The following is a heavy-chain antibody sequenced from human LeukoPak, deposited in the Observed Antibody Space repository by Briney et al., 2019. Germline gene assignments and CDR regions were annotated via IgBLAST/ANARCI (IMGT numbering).Heavy chain of an antibody. D-gene: IGHD1-1*01. CDR1: GGSINSYY. J-gene: IGHJ3*02. Sequence: SETLSLTCTVSGGSINSYYWSWIRQPPGKGLEWIGYIYYSGSTNYNPSLKSRVTISVDTSKNQFSLKLSSVTAADTAVYYCARDEPGTSAFDIWGQGTMVTVSS. V-gene: IGHV4-59*01. CDR2: IYYSGST. CDR3: ARDEPGTSAFDI.